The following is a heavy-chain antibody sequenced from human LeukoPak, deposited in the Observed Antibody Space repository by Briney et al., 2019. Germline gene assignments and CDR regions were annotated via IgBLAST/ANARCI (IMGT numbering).Heavy chain of an antibody. Sequence: GGSLRLSCAASGFTFSSYWMSWVRQAPGKGLEWVANIKQDGSEKYYVDSVKGRFTISRDNAKNSLYLQMNSLRAEDTAVYYCARASSSGWYPYYFDYWGQGTLVTVSS. D-gene: IGHD6-19*01. CDR2: IKQDGSEK. CDR1: GFTFSSYW. CDR3: ARASSSGWYPYYFDY. V-gene: IGHV3-7*01. J-gene: IGHJ4*02.